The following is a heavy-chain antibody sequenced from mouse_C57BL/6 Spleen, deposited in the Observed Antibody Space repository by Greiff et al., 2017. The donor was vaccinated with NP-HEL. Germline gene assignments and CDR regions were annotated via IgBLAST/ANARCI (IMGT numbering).Heavy chain of an antibody. CDR3: TRDHYYGSSYGAMDY. CDR2: ISSGGDYI. Sequence: EVQGVESGEGLVKPGGSLKLSCAASGFTFSSYAMSWVRQTPEKRLEWVAYISSGGDYIYYADTVKGRFTISRDNARNTLYLQMSSLKSEDTAMYYCTRDHYYGSSYGAMDYWGQGTSVTVSS. J-gene: IGHJ4*01. D-gene: IGHD1-1*01. V-gene: IGHV5-9-1*02. CDR1: GFTFSSYA.